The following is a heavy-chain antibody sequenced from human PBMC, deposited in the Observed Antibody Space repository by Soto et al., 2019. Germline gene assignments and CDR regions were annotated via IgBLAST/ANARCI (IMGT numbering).Heavy chain of an antibody. V-gene: IGHV4-31*03. CDR2: IYYSGST. Sequence: QVQLQESGPGLVKPSQTLSLTCTVSGGSISSGGYYWSWIRQHPGKGLEWIGYIYYSGSTYYNPSLKSRVTISVVTSKSHFSLKLSSVTAADTAVYYCAGGRKNWNDVIWFDPWGQGTLVTVSS. D-gene: IGHD1-1*01. CDR3: AGGRKNWNDVIWFDP. J-gene: IGHJ5*02. CDR1: GGSISSGGYY.